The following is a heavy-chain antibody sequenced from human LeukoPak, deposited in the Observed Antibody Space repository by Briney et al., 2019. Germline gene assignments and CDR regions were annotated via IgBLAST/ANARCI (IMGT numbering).Heavy chain of an antibody. D-gene: IGHD6-13*01. V-gene: IGHV4-31*03. CDR2: IYYSGST. CDR3: ARDPAIAAAELEGDY. J-gene: IGHJ4*02. Sequence: SQTLSLTCTVSGGSISSGGYYWSWIRQHPGKGLEWIGYIYYSGSTYYNPSLKSRVTISVDTSKNQFSLKLSSVTAADTAVYYCARDPAIAAAELEGDYWGQGTLVTVSS. CDR1: GGSISSGGYY.